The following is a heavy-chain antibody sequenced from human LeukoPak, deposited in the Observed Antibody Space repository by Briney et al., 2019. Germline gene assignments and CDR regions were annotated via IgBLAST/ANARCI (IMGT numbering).Heavy chain of an antibody. CDR3: ARERYSYGWGWFDL. Sequence: GGSLRLSCAASGFTFSSYWMSWVRQAPGKGLEWVANIKQDGSEKYYVDSVKGRFTISRDNAKNSLYLQMNSLRAEDTAIYYCARERYSYGWGWFDLWGQGTLVTVSS. V-gene: IGHV3-7*03. D-gene: IGHD5-18*01. CDR2: IKQDGSEK. J-gene: IGHJ5*02. CDR1: GFTFSSYW.